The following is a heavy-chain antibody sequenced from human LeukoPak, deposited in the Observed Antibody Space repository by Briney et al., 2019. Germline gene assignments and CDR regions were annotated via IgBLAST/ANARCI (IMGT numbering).Heavy chain of an antibody. V-gene: IGHV4-59*01. CDR3: ARDLRRRGFDY. CDR1: GGSISSYY. CDR2: IYYSGST. Sequence: PSETLSLTCTVSGGSISSYYWSWIRQPPGKGLEWIGYIYYSGSTNYNPSLKGRVTISVDTSKNQFSLKLSSVTAADTAVYYCARDLRRRGFDYWGQGTLVTVSS. J-gene: IGHJ4*02. D-gene: IGHD3-10*01.